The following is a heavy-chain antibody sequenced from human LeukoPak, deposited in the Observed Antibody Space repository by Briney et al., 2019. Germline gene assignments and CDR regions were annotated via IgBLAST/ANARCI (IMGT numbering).Heavy chain of an antibody. Sequence: PSETLSLTCTVSGGSLSSYYWSWIRQPAGKGLEWIGHIYTSGNTNYNPSLKSRVTMSVDTSKNQFSLKLRSVTAADTAVYYCARVATTMIVDYWGQGTLVTVSS. CDR2: IYTSGNT. CDR1: GGSLSSYY. CDR3: ARVATTMIVDY. J-gene: IGHJ4*02. D-gene: IGHD3-22*01. V-gene: IGHV4-4*07.